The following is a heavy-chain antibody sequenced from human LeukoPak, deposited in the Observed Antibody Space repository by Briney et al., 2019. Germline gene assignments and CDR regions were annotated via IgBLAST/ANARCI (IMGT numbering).Heavy chain of an antibody. CDR3: ARDLKFVPAATELLWFGPDPDY. V-gene: IGHV3-48*04. CDR2: ISSSSSTI. D-gene: IGHD3-10*01. J-gene: IGHJ4*02. CDR1: GFTFSSYS. Sequence: GGSLRLSCAASGFTFSSYSMNWVRQAPGKGLEWVSYISSSSSTIYYADSVKGRFTISRDNAKNSLYLQMNSLRAEDTAVYYCARDLKFVPAATELLWFGPDPDYWGQGTLVTVSS.